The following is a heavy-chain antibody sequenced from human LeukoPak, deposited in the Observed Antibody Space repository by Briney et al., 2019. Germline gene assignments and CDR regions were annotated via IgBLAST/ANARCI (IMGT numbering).Heavy chain of an antibody. Sequence: PGASVKVSCKASGYTFTSYYMHWVRQAPGQGLEWMGIINPSGGSTSYAQKFQGRVTMTRDMSTSTDYMELSSLRSEDTAVYYCARGAAMAYSQYYYYYYYMDVWGKGTTVTISS. J-gene: IGHJ6*03. CDR3: ARGAAMAYSQYYYYYYYMDV. CDR1: GYTFTSYY. D-gene: IGHD5-18*01. V-gene: IGHV1-46*01. CDR2: INPSGGST.